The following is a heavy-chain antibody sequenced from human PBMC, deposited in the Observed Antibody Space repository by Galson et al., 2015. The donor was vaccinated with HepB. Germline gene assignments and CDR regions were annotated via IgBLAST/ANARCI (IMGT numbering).Heavy chain of an antibody. CDR1: GYAFTTYG. J-gene: IGHJ3*02. V-gene: IGHV1-18*01. D-gene: IGHD3-22*01. CDR3: AREAYYDSSGSTRLDHSDAFDI. CDR2: ISAYSGKT. Sequence: SVKVSCKASGYAFTTYGISWVRQAPGQGLEWMGWISAYSGKTKYAQKLQGRVTMTTDTSTSTAYMELRILRSDDTAVYYCAREAYYDSSGSTRLDHSDAFDIWGQGTMVTVSS.